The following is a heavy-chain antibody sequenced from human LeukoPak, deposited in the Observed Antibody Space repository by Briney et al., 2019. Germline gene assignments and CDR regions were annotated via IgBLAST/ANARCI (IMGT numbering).Heavy chain of an antibody. CDR2: IYSGGST. Sequence: GGSLRLSCTASGFTVSSNYMSWVRQAPGKGLEWVSVIYSGGSTYYADSVKGRFTISRDNSKNTLNLQMNSLRAEDAAVYYCARGYSSDNWGQGTLVTVSS. V-gene: IGHV3-66*01. CDR3: ARGYSSDN. D-gene: IGHD2-21*01. CDR1: GFTVSSNY. J-gene: IGHJ4*02.